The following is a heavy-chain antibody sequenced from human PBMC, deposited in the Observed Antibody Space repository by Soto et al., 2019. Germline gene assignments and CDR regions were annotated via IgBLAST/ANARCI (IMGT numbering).Heavy chain of an antibody. V-gene: IGHV3-74*01. CDR3: ARDRGDYFAC. D-gene: IGHD4-17*01. J-gene: IGHJ4*02. CDR2: INSDGSST. Sequence: EVQLVESGGGLVQPGGSLRLSCAASGFTFSNYWMHWVRQAPGKGPVWVSRINSDGSSTSYADSVKGRFTISRDNAKDTLSLQVNSLRAEDTAVYYCARDRGDYFACWGQGTLVTVSS. CDR1: GFTFSNYW.